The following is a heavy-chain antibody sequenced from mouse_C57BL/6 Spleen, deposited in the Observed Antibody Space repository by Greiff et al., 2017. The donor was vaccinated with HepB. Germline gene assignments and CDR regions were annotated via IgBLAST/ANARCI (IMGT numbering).Heavy chain of an antibody. V-gene: IGHV1-19*01. J-gene: IGHJ2*01. Sequence: VQLQQSGPVLVKPGASVKMSCKASGYTFTDYYMNWVKQSHGKSLEWIGVINPYNGGTSYNQKFKGKATLTVDKSSSTAYMELNSLTSEDSAVYYCAREGIYYDFDYWGQGTTLTVSS. CDR3: AREGIYYDFDY. CDR1: GYTFTDYY. CDR2: INPYNGGT. D-gene: IGHD2-4*01.